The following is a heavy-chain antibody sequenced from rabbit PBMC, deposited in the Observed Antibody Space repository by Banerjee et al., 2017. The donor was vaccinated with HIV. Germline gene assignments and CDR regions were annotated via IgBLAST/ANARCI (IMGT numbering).Heavy chain of an antibody. J-gene: IGHJ4*01. CDR3: ARDGDARYDNAYYFNL. Sequence: QEQLVESGGDLVQPGASLTLTCTASGFDFSSYSMNWVRQAPGKGLEWIGYIDPIFGSTYNASWVNGRFTISSHNAQNTLYLQLNSLTAADTATYFCARDGDARYDNAYYFNLWGPGPRHRL. D-gene: IGHD6-1*01. CDR1: GFDFSSYS. V-gene: IGHV1S47*01. CDR2: IDPIFGST.